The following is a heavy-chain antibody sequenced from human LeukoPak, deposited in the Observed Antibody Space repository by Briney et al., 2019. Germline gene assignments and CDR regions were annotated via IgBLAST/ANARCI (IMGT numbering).Heavy chain of an antibody. CDR1: GYTFTGYY. CDR3: ARYRFTRYFDWTNDY. D-gene: IGHD3-9*01. Sequence: ASVKVSCKASGYTFTGYYMHWMRQAPGQGLEWMGWINPNSGGTNYAQKFQGRVTMTRDTSVSTAYMELSRLRSDDTAVYYCARYRFTRYFDWTNDYWGQGTLVTVSS. J-gene: IGHJ4*02. CDR2: INPNSGGT. V-gene: IGHV1-2*02.